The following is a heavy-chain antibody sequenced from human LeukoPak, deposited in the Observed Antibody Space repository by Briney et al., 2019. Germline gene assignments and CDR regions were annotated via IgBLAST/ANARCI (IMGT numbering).Heavy chain of an antibody. CDR2: ISWNSGSI. CDR1: GFTFDDYA. CDR3: AKDNYYDSSGYWGDAFDI. Sequence: PGGSLRLSCAASGFTFDDYAMHWVRQAPGKGLEWVSGISWNSGSIGYADSVKGRFTISRDNAKNSLYLQMNSLRAEDTALYYCAKDNYYDSSGYWGDAFDIWGQGTMDTVSS. D-gene: IGHD3-22*01. J-gene: IGHJ3*02. V-gene: IGHV3-9*01.